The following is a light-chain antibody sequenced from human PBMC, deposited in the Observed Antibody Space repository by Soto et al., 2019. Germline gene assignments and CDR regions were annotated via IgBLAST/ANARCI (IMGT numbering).Light chain of an antibody. V-gene: IGKV1-5*01. CDR1: QSISNW. J-gene: IGKJ4*01. Sequence: DIQMTQSPSTLSASVGDRVTITCRASQSISNWLAWYQQKPGKAPKLLIYDASTLQTGVPSRFSGSGSGTEFTLTISSLQPDDFATYYCQQYNSLFGGGTKVELK. CDR2: DAS. CDR3: QQYNSL.